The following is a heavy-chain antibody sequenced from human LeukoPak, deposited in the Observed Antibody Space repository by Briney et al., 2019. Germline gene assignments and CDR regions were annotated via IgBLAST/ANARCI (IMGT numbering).Heavy chain of an antibody. Sequence: ASVKVSCKTSGYTFTTYGNSWVRQAPGQGLEWMGWISSLNGNTDCAQNLQGRVAMTTDTSTSTAYMELTSLRSDDTAVYYCARTTRGDYDYVWGSYDYWGQGTLVTVSS. CDR3: ARTTRGDYDYVWGSYDY. CDR2: ISSLNGNT. D-gene: IGHD3-16*01. CDR1: GYTFTTYG. J-gene: IGHJ4*02. V-gene: IGHV1-18*01.